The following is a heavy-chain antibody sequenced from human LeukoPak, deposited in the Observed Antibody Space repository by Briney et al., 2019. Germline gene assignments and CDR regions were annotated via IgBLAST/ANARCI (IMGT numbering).Heavy chain of an antibody. D-gene: IGHD3-9*01. CDR2: INQDESQK. Sequence: GGSLRLSCAASGFNARNNWMSWVRLAPGKGLEYAANINQDESQKYYVDSVKGRFTISKDNAKNSLNLQMNSLRAEDTGVYYCARNNYDIRGQGTLVTVSS. J-gene: IGHJ4*02. CDR3: ARNNYDI. CDR1: GFNARNNW. V-gene: IGHV3-7*01.